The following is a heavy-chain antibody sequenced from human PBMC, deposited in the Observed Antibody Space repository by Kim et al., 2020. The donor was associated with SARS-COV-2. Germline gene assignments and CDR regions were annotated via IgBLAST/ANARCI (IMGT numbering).Heavy chain of an antibody. D-gene: IGHD4-17*01. J-gene: IGHJ1*01. CDR1: GFTFSSYG. Sequence: GGSLRLSCAGSGFTFSSYGMSWVRQAPGKGLEWVSAISHTGDITDYADPMKGRFTISRDNSKNILYLQMNTLRPDDTALYYCAIRGSNYDAYKHWGQGTLVTVSS. CDR2: ISHTGDIT. V-gene: IGHV3-23*01. CDR3: AIRGSNYDAYKH.